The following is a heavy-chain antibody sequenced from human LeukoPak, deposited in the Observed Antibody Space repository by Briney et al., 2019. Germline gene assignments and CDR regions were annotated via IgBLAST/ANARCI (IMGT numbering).Heavy chain of an antibody. CDR1: GYTFTSYA. D-gene: IGHD6-13*01. Sequence: ASVKVSCKASGYTFTSYAISWVRQAPGQGLEWMGWISAYNGNTNYAQKLQGRVTMTTDTSTSTAYMELRSLRSDDTAVYYCARGVAAAGSYGLDVWCKGTKVTVYS. J-gene: IGHJ6*04. V-gene: IGHV1-18*04. CDR2: ISAYNGNT. CDR3: ARGVAAAGSYGLDV.